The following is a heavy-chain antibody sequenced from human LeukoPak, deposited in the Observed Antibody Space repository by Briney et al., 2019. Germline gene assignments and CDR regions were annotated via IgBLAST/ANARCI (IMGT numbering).Heavy chain of an antibody. CDR3: ATDSLLRFLERLGGRDAFDI. CDR1: GYTLTELS. J-gene: IGHJ3*02. CDR2: FDPEDGET. V-gene: IGHV1-24*01. D-gene: IGHD3-3*01. Sequence: ASVKVSCTVSGYTLTELSMHWVRQAPGKGLEWMGGFDPEDGETIYAQKFQGRVTMTEDTSTDTAYMELSSLRSEDTAVYYCATDSLLRFLERLGGRDAFDIWGQGTMVTVSS.